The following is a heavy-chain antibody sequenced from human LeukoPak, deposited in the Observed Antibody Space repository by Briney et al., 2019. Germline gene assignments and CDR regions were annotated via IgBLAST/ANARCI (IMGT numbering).Heavy chain of an antibody. Sequence: SETLSLTCAVYGGSFSGYYWSWIRQPPGKGLEWIGEINHSGSTNYNPSLKSRVTISVDTSKNQFSLKLSSVTAADTAVYYCARGAFSFGSSWAKFDPWGQGTLVTVSS. CDR1: GGSFSGYY. J-gene: IGHJ5*02. V-gene: IGHV4-34*01. D-gene: IGHD6-13*01. CDR2: INHSGST. CDR3: ARGAFSFGSSWAKFDP.